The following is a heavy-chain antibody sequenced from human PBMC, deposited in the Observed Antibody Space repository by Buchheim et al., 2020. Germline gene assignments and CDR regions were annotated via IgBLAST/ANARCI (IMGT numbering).Heavy chain of an antibody. CDR3: ARLLDTAMVTYWYFDL. Sequence: QLQLQESGPGLVKPSETLSLTCTVSGGSISSSSYYWGWIRQPPGKGLEWIGSIYYSGSTYYNPSLKSRVTISVDTSKNQFSLKLSSVTAADTAVYYCARLLDTAMVTYWYFDLWGRGTL. J-gene: IGHJ2*01. CDR2: IYYSGST. CDR1: GGSISSSSYY. D-gene: IGHD5-18*01. V-gene: IGHV4-39*01.